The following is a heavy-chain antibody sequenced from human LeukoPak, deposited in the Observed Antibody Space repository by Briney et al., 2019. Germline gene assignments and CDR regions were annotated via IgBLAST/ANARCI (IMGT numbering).Heavy chain of an antibody. D-gene: IGHD1-26*01. CDR2: ISGSGGST. CDR1: GFTFSSYA. CDR3: AKGEGRVGATLYYYYGMDV. V-gene: IGHV3-23*01. Sequence: PGGSLRLSCAASGFTFSSYAMSWVRQAPGKGLEWVSAISGSGGSTYYADSVKGRFTISRDNSKNTLYLQMNSLRAEDTAVYYCAKGEGRVGATLYYYYGMDVWGQGTTVTVSS. J-gene: IGHJ6*02.